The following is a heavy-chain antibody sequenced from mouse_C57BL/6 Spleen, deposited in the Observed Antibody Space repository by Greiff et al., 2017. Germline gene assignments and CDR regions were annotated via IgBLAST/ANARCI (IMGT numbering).Heavy chain of an antibody. J-gene: IGHJ3*01. CDR1: GFTFTDYY. CDR3: ARNPYGSSSAWFAY. Sequence: EVKLVESGPVLVKPGPSVKISCKASGFTFTDYYMHWVKQSHGKSLEWIGLVYPYNGGTSYNQKFKGKATLTVDTSSSTAYMELNSLTSEDSAVYYCARNPYGSSSAWFAYWGQGTLVTVSA. D-gene: IGHD1-1*01. V-gene: IGHV1-36*01. CDR2: VYPYNGGT.